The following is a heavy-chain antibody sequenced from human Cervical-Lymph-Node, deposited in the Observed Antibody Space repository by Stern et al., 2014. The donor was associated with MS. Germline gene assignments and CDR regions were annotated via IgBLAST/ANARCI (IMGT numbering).Heavy chain of an antibody. D-gene: IGHD2-8*01. CDR2: IVVGSGNT. CDR3: AADHPYCTNGVCILDYYYYGMDV. V-gene: IGHV1-58*02. CDR1: GFTFTSSA. Sequence: QLVESGPEVKKPGTSVKVSCKASGFTFTSSAMQWVRQARGHPLEWIGWIVVGSGNTNYAQKFQERVTITRDMSTSTAYMELSSLRSEDTAVYYCAADHPYCTNGVCILDYYYYGMDVWGQGTTVTVSS. J-gene: IGHJ6*02.